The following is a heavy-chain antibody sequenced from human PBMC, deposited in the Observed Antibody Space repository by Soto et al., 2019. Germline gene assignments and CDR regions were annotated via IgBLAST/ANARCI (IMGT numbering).Heavy chain of an antibody. V-gene: IGHV3-23*01. Sequence: GGSLRLSCAASGFTFSSYAMSWVRQAPGKGLEWVSAISGSGGSTYYADSVKGRFTISRDNSKNTLYLQMNSLRAEDTAVYYCASSSGWTVDNWFDPWGQGTLVTVSS. CDR3: ASSSGWTVDNWFDP. CDR2: ISGSGGST. CDR1: GFTFSSYA. J-gene: IGHJ5*02. D-gene: IGHD6-19*01.